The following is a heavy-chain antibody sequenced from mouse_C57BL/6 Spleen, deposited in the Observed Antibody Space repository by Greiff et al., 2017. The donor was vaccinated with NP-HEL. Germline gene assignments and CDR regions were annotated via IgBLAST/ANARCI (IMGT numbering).Heavy chain of an antibody. CDR2: FYPGSGNT. J-gene: IGHJ4*01. V-gene: IGHV1-76*01. D-gene: IGHD1-1*01. CDR1: GYTFTDYY. CDR3: ARGITTGVAKGGMDY. Sequence: VQLQQSGAELVRPGASVKLSCKASGYTFTDYYINWVKQRPGQGLEWISRFYPGSGNTYYNEKFKGKATLTAEQSSRTAFIHLSSLTSEFSAVFICARGITTGVAKGGMDYGGQGTSVTVSS.